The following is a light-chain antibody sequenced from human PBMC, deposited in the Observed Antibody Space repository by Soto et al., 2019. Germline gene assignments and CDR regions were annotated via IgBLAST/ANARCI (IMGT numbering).Light chain of an antibody. Sequence: DIQMTQSPSSLSASVGDRVTITCRASQDISDYLGWYQQKPGKPPKLLIYAAHCPRSGVPSRFSGSGSGTDVPLTISSLQPDDTRIYCLQMFSTRPTFGGGTKVEIK. V-gene: IGKV1-27*01. CDR1: QDISDY. CDR3: QMFSTRPT. J-gene: IGKJ4*01. CDR2: AAH.